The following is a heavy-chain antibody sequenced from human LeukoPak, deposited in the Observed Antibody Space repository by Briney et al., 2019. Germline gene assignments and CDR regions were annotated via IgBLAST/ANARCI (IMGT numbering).Heavy chain of an antibody. Sequence: GGSLRLSCAASGFTFSSYWMHWVRQAPGKGLMWVSRINGDGSSTSYADSVKGRFTISRDNSKNTLYPQMSSLRAEDTAVFYCVKDMTTVTTDRKSMDVWGQGTTVTVSS. J-gene: IGHJ6*02. D-gene: IGHD4-17*01. CDR3: VKDMTTVTTDRKSMDV. V-gene: IGHV3-74*01. CDR1: GFTFSSYW. CDR2: INGDGSST.